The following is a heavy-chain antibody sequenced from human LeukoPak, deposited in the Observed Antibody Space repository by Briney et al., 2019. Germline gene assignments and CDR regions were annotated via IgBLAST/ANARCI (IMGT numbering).Heavy chain of an antibody. D-gene: IGHD1-7*01. CDR1: GGSISSHY. Sequence: SETLSLTCTVSGGSISSHYWSWIRQPPGKGLEWIGYIYYSGSTNYNPSLKSRVTISVDTSKNQFSLKLSSVTAADTAVYYCARGDWNYEVSFDYWGQGTLVTVSS. J-gene: IGHJ4*02. CDR2: IYYSGST. V-gene: IGHV4-59*11. CDR3: ARGDWNYEVSFDY.